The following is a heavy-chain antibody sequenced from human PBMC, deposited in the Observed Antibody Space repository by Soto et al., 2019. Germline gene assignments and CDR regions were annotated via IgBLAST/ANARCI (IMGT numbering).Heavy chain of an antibody. V-gene: IGHV1-2*02. CDR2: INPNSGGT. Sequence: ASVKVSCKASGYTFTGYYMHWVRQAPGPGLEWMGWINPNSGGTNYAQKFQGRVTITRDTSISTAYMELSRLRSDDTAVYYCARGGYCTNGVCYGGGYYYGMDVWGQGTTVTVSS. J-gene: IGHJ6*02. D-gene: IGHD2-8*01. CDR3: ARGGYCTNGVCYGGGYYYGMDV. CDR1: GYTFTGYY.